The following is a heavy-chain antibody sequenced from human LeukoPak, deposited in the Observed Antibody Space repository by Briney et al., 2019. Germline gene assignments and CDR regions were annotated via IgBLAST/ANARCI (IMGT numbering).Heavy chain of an antibody. D-gene: IGHD6-13*01. CDR3: ARVHIAAATLDY. CDR1: GFTFSSYW. CDR2: INTDGSST. J-gene: IGHJ4*02. V-gene: IGHV3-74*01. Sequence: GGPLRLSCAASGFTFSSYWMHWVRQAPGKGLVWVSRINTDGSSTSYADSVKGRFTISRDNSKNTLYLQMNSLRAEDTAVYYCARVHIAAATLDYWGQGTLVTVSS.